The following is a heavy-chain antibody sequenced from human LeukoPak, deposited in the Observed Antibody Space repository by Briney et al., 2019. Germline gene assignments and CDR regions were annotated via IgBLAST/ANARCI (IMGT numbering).Heavy chain of an antibody. CDR3: ARVRVRGATGAFDP. V-gene: IGHV3-11*01. J-gene: IGHJ5*02. D-gene: IGHD3-10*01. Sequence: GGSLRLSCAASGFTFSDYYMSWIRQAPGKGLEWVSYISSSGSTIYYADSVKGRFTISRDNAKNSLYLQMNSLRAEDTAGYYCARVRVRGATGAFDPWGQGTLVTVSS. CDR2: ISSSGSTI. CDR1: GFTFSDYY.